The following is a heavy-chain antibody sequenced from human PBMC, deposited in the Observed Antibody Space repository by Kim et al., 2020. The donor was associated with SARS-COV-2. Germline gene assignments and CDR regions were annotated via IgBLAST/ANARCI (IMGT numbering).Heavy chain of an antibody. V-gene: IGHV1-2*06. Sequence: ASVKVSCKASGYPFNNFYLHWVRQAPGQGLEWMGRIDPVSGGTRSVEKFQDRVTMSVDTPLTTGFLEISRLTSDDTAVYFCARKDPLDFYAMDVWGQGTTITVSS. CDR2: IDPVSGGT. D-gene: IGHD2-15*01. CDR3: ARKDPLDFYAMDV. J-gene: IGHJ6*02. CDR1: GYPFNNFY.